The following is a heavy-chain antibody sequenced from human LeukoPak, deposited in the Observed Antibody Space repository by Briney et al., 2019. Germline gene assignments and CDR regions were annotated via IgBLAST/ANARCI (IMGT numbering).Heavy chain of an antibody. V-gene: IGHV4-39*01. CDR1: GGSISSSTYY. Sequence: SETLSLTCTVSGGSISSSTYYWGWIRQPPGKGLELIGSKYYSGNSYYNPSLKSRVSISIDTSKNQFSLKLSSVTAADTAVYYCARLYYYYGMDVWGQGTTVTVSS. CDR3: ARLYYYYGMDV. J-gene: IGHJ6*02. CDR2: KYYSGNS.